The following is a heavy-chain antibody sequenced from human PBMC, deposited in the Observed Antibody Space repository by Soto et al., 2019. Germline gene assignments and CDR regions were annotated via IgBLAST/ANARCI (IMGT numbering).Heavy chain of an antibody. J-gene: IGHJ3*02. Sequence: PGGSLRLSCAASGFTFSSYGMHWVRQAPGKGLEWVAVIWYDGSNKYYADSVKGRFTVSRDNSKNTLYLQMNSLRAEDTAVYYCAKGRTTVTTNDAFDIWGQGTMVTVSS. CDR1: GFTFSSYG. V-gene: IGHV3-33*06. CDR3: AKGRTTVTTNDAFDI. CDR2: IWYDGSNK. D-gene: IGHD4-17*01.